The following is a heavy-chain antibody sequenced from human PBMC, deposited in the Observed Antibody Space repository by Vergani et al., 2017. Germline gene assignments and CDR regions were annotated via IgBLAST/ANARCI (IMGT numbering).Heavy chain of an antibody. Sequence: QVQLQESGPGLVKPSQTLSLTCTVSGGSISSGSYYWSWIRQPAGKGLEWIGRIYTSGSTNYNPSLKSRVTISVDTSKNQFSLKLSSVTAADTAVYYCAGALRLVYAFDIWGQGRMVTVSS. D-gene: IGHD6-19*01. CDR2: IYTSGST. CDR1: GGSISSGSYY. V-gene: IGHV4-61*02. J-gene: IGHJ3*02. CDR3: AGALRLVYAFDI.